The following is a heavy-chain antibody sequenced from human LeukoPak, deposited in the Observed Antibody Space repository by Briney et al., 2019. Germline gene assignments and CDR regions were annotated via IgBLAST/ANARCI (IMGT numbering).Heavy chain of an antibody. V-gene: IGHV3-23*01. J-gene: IGHJ4*02. CDR3: AKAPAGWSYYFDY. Sequence: QTGGSLRLSCAASGLTFSNYGMSWVRQAPGKGLEWVSTISASGGTTYYADSVKGQFTISRDNTKNTLYLQMNSLRAEDTAVYHCAKAPAGWSYYFDYWGQGILVTVSS. CDR1: GLTFSNYG. D-gene: IGHD3-10*01. CDR2: ISASGGTT.